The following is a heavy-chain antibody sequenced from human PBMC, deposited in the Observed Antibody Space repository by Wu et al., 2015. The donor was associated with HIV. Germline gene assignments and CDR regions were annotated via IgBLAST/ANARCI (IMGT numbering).Heavy chain of an antibody. CDR1: GYTFNGYY. J-gene: IGHJ5*01. D-gene: IGHD6-13*01. CDR2: INPNTGGA. CDR3: ARELAEDSSSWYDGVGAWFDS. Sequence: QVHLVQSGAEVRKPGASVKVSCKASGYTFNGYYLHWVRQAPGQGLEWMGRINPNTGGANYVQKFQGRVTMTRDTSISTAYMEVSRLTSADTAVYYCARELAEDSSSWYDGVGAWFDSWGQGTLVTSPQ. V-gene: IGHV1-2*02.